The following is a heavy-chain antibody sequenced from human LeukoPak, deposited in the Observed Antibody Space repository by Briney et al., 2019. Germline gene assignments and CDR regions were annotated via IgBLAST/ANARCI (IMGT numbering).Heavy chain of an antibody. D-gene: IGHD6-13*01. J-gene: IGHJ2*01. CDR1: GYTFTSYY. V-gene: IGHV1-46*01. CDR2: INPSGGST. CDR3: ARVYYSSSYDYWYFDL. Sequence: GASVKVSCKASGYTFTSYYMHWVRQAPGQGLEWMGIINPSGGSTSYAQKFQGRVTMTRDMSTSTVYMELSSLRAADTAVYYCARVYYSSSYDYWYFDLWGRGTLVTVSS.